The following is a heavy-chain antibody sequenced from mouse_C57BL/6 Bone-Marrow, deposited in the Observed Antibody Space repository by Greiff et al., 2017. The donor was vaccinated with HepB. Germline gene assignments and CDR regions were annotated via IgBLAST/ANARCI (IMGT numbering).Heavy chain of an antibody. CDR1: GYTFTSYW. V-gene: IGHV1-50*01. CDR2: IDPSDSYT. J-gene: IGHJ1*03. D-gene: IGHD2-3*01. Sequence: QVQLQQPGAELVKPGASVKLSCKASGYTFTSYWMQWVKQRPGQGLEWIGEIDPSDSYTNYNQKFKGKATLTVETSSSTAYMQLSSLTSEDSAVYYCAKVVYDGYYTYFDVWGTGTTVTVSS. CDR3: AKVVYDGYYTYFDV.